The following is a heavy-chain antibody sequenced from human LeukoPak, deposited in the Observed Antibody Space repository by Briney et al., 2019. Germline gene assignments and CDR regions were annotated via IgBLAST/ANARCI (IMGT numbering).Heavy chain of an antibody. CDR2: ISGSGGAT. CDR3: ARVNWNDVIWFDP. J-gene: IGHJ5*02. CDR1: GFTFSSYA. Sequence: GGSLRLSCAASGFTFSSYAMSWVRQTPEKGLEWVSAISGSGGATYYADSVKGRFTISRDNSKNTLYLQMNSLRAEDTAVYYCARVNWNDVIWFDPWGQGTLVTVSS. V-gene: IGHV3-23*01. D-gene: IGHD1-1*01.